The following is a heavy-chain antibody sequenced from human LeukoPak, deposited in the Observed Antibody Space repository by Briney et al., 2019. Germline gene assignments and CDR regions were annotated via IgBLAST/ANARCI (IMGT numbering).Heavy chain of an antibody. D-gene: IGHD3-9*01. V-gene: IGHV3-21*01. Sequence: GGSLRLSCAASGFSFSSYTMNWVRQAPGKGLEWVSSLSSGSTYIYYADSVKGRFTISRDNAKNSLYLQMNSLRAEDTAVYYCARYPGYRDFDYWGQGTLVTVSS. CDR2: LSSGSTYI. CDR3: ARYPGYRDFDY. J-gene: IGHJ4*02. CDR1: GFSFSSYT.